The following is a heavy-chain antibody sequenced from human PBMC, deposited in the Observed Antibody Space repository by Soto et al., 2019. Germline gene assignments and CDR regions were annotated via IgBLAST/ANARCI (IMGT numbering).Heavy chain of an antibody. CDR3: ARAGYSYGFGYYYDY. CDR2: IYYDGTT. J-gene: IGHJ4*02. CDR1: GGSISRYY. Sequence: PSETLSLTCTVSGGSISRYYWSWIRQPPGKGLEWIGYIYYDGTTNYSPSLKSRVTISVDTSNNQFSLRLSSVTAADTAVYYCARAGYSYGFGYYYDYWGQGTLVTAPQ. V-gene: IGHV4-59*01. D-gene: IGHD5-18*01.